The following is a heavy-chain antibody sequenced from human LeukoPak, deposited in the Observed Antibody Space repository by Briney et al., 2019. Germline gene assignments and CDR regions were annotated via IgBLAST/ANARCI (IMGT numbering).Heavy chain of an antibody. CDR1: GGSISSGGYS. Sequence: PSQTLSLTCAVSGGSISSGGYSWSWIRQPPGKGLEWIGYIYHSGSTYYNPSLKSRVTISVDRSKNQFSLKLSSVTAADTAVYYCARGRSPHYWGQGTLVTASS. V-gene: IGHV4-30-2*01. CDR2: IYHSGST. J-gene: IGHJ4*02. CDR3: ARGRSPHY.